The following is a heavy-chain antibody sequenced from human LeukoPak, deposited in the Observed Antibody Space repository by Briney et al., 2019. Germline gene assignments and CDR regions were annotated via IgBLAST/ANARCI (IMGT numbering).Heavy chain of an antibody. V-gene: IGHV4-31*03. D-gene: IGHD3-10*01. CDR1: GASISSGGYY. Sequence: SETLSLTCTVSGASISSGGYYWSWIRQHPGKGLEWIGYIYYSGSTYYNPSLKSRVTISVDTSKNQFSLKLSSVTAADTAVYYCAGSGSYPGEYYYGMDVWGQGTTVTVSS. J-gene: IGHJ6*02. CDR3: AGSGSYPGEYYYGMDV. CDR2: IYYSGST.